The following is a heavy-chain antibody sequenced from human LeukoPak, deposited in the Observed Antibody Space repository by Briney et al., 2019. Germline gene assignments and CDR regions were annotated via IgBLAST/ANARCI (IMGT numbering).Heavy chain of an antibody. J-gene: IGHJ4*02. Sequence: ASVKVSCKASGYTLTSYYMHWVRQAPGQGLEWMGIINPSGGSTSYAQKFQGRVTMTRDTSTSTVYMELSSLRSEDTAVYYCASSTGGSYFLESWGQGTLVTVSS. CDR1: GYTLTSYY. D-gene: IGHD1-26*01. CDR3: ASSTGGSYFLES. V-gene: IGHV1-46*01. CDR2: INPSGGST.